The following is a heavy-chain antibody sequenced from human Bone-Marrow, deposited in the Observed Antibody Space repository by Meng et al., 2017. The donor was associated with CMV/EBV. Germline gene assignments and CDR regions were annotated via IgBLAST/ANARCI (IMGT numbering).Heavy chain of an antibody. CDR3: ARFDTAMGGMDV. Sequence: SETLSLTCTVSGGSVSSGSYYWTWIRQPPGKGLEWIGYIYYSGSTYYNPSLKSRVTISVDTSKNQFSLKLSSVTAADTAVYYCARFDTAMGGMDVWGQGTTVTVSS. V-gene: IGHV4-61*01. D-gene: IGHD5-18*01. CDR2: IYYSGST. J-gene: IGHJ6*02. CDR1: GGSVSSGSYY.